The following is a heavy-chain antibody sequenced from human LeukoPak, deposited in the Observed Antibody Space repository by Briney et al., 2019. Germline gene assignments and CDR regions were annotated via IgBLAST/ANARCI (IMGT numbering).Heavy chain of an antibody. V-gene: IGHV3-30*01. CDR2: ISYDGSNK. D-gene: IGHD2-21*02. J-gene: IGHJ4*02. CDR3: ARARSHIVVVTALVV. CDR1: GFTFSSYA. Sequence: PGGSLRLSCAASGFTFSSYAMHWVRQAPGKGLEWVAVISYDGSNKYYADSVKGRFTISRDNSENTLYLQRNSLRAEDTAVYYCARARSHIVVVTALVVWGQGTLVTVSS.